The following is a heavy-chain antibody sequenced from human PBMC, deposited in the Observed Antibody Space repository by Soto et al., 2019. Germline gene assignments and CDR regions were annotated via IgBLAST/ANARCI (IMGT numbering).Heavy chain of an antibody. J-gene: IGHJ4*02. Sequence: QVQLVESGGGVVQPGRSLRLSCAASGFTFSSYGMHWVRQAPGKGLEWVAVISYDGSNKYYADSVKRRFTISRDNSKNTPYLQMNSLRAEDTAVYYCAKAPYSGYEIDYWGQGTLVTVSS. V-gene: IGHV3-30*18. CDR2: ISYDGSNK. CDR3: AKAPYSGYEIDY. D-gene: IGHD5-12*01. CDR1: GFTFSSYG.